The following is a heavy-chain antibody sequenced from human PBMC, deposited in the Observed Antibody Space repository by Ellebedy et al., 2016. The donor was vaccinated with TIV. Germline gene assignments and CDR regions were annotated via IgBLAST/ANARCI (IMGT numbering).Heavy chain of an antibody. CDR1: GFTLSTSW. Sequence: GESLKISCAASGFTLSTSWMHWVRQAPGKGLMWVPRINGNGDRSNTGYPDSVKGRFTISRDNAKHTLYLQMNSLRVEDTAVYFCATALREGDGKDYGMDVWGQGTTVTVSS. J-gene: IGHJ6*02. CDR2: INGNGDRSNT. CDR3: ATALREGDGKDYGMDV. V-gene: IGHV3-74*01. D-gene: IGHD2-21*01.